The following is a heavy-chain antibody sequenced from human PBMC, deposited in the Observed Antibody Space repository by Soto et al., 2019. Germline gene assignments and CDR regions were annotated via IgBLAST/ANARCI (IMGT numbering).Heavy chain of an antibody. CDR3: ARGAEWLLYGNWFDP. V-gene: IGHV4-59*01. CDR2: IYYSGST. CDR1: GGSISSYY. D-gene: IGHD3-3*01. Sequence: KSSETLSLTCTVSGGSISSYYWSWIRQPPGKGLEWIGYIYYSGSTNYNPSLKSRVTISVDTSKNQFSLKLSSVTAADTAVYYCARGAEWLLYGNWFDPWGQGTLVTVSS. J-gene: IGHJ5*02.